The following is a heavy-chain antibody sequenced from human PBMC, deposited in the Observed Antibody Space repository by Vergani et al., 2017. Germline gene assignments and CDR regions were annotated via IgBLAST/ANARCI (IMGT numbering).Heavy chain of an antibody. CDR2: IRYDGSNK. CDR1: GFTFSSYG. Sequence: QVQLVESGGGVVQPGGSLRLSCAASGFTFSSYGMHWFRQAPGKGLEWVAFIRYDGSNKYYADSVKGRFTISRDNSKNTLYLQMNSLRAEDTAVYYCAKDDLSYSSGYFDYWGQGTLVTVSS. V-gene: IGHV3-30*02. D-gene: IGHD3-22*01. CDR3: AKDDLSYSSGYFDY. J-gene: IGHJ4*02.